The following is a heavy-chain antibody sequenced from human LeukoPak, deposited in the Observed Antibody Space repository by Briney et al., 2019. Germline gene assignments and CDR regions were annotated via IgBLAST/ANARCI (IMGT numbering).Heavy chain of an antibody. D-gene: IGHD6-13*01. J-gene: IGHJ5*02. V-gene: IGHV4-59*01. Sequence: LETLSLTCTVSCDSISTYYWNWVRQPPGKGLEWIGHIYYSGSTNYNPSLKSRVTISVDTSKNQFSLRLSSVTAADTAVYYCARGTYSSRSWFDPWGLGTLVTVSS. CDR3: ARGTYSSRSWFDP. CDR2: IYYSGST. CDR1: CDSISTYY.